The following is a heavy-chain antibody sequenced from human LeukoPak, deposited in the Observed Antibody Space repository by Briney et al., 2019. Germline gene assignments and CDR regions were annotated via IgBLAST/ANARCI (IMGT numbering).Heavy chain of an antibody. CDR3: ARGQERFLEWLLPRYYYYYGMDV. D-gene: IGHD3-3*01. CDR1: GYTFTSYG. CDR2: ISAYNGNT. V-gene: IGHV1-18*01. J-gene: IGHJ6*02. Sequence: ASVKVSCKASGYTFTSYGISWVRQAPGQGLEWMGWISAYNGNTNYAQKLQGRVTMTTDTSTSTAYMELSSPRSEDTAVYYCARGQERFLEWLLPRYYYYYGMDVWGQGTTVTVSS.